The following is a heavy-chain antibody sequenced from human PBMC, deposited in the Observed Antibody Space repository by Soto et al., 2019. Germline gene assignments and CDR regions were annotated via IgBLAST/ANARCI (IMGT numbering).Heavy chain of an antibody. CDR3: ARGGPFTLDSGIETLDY. J-gene: IGHJ4*02. CDR1: GGTFKNFA. D-gene: IGHD1-1*01. CDR2: IIPISDTA. Sequence: QVQLVQSGGEVRKPGSSVKLSCKASGGTFKNFALSWVRQAPGQGLEWMGGIIPISDTANRAQKFQGRVTITADESTSTAYMEMSRLRYEETGVYYCARGGPFTLDSGIETLDYWGQGTQLTVSS. V-gene: IGHV1-69*01.